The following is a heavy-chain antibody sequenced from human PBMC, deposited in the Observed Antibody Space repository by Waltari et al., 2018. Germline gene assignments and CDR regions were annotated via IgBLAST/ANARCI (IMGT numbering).Heavy chain of an antibody. CDR2: INHSGST. Sequence: QVQLQQWGAGLLKPSETLSLTCAVYGGSFSGYYWSWIRQPPGKGLEWIGEINHSGSTNYNPSTKSRVTISVDTSKSQFSLKLGSVTAADTAVYYCAGGGNYYGSGSSYSGFDYWGQGTLVTGSS. CDR1: GGSFSGYY. D-gene: IGHD3-10*01. V-gene: IGHV4-34*01. CDR3: AGGGNYYGSGSSYSGFDY. J-gene: IGHJ4*02.